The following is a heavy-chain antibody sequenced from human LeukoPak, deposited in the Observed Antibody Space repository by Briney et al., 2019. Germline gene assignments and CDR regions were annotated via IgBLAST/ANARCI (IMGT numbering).Heavy chain of an antibody. V-gene: IGHV4-59*01. CDR1: GDSIGSYY. Sequence: SETLSLTCTVSGDSIGSYYWSWIRQPPGKGLEWIGYIYYSGSTNYNPSLNSRVTISVDTSRNQFSLKVRSVTAADTAVYYCARHPEYYDTLTGYRYYFDYWGQGTLVTVSS. CDR2: IYYSGST. D-gene: IGHD3-9*01. CDR3: ARHPEYYDTLTGYRYYFDY. J-gene: IGHJ4*02.